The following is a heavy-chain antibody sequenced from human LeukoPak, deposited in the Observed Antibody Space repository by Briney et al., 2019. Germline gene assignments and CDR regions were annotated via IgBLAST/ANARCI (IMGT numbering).Heavy chain of an antibody. CDR3: AREFIWSVYQLPRGAYNWFDP. CDR2: INHSGST. D-gene: IGHD2-2*01. J-gene: IGHJ5*02. Sequence: LYLTCNVRGGSVRGNSWGWVRQRPGKGQEWIGEINHSGSTNYNPSLKSRVTISVDTSKNQFSLKLSSVTAADTAVYYCAREFIWSVYQLPRGAYNWFDPWGQGTLVTVSS. CDR1: GGSVRGNS. V-gene: IGHV4-34*01.